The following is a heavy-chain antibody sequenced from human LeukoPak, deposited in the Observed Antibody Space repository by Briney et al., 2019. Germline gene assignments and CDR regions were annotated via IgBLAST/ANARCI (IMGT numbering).Heavy chain of an antibody. J-gene: IGHJ3*02. V-gene: IGHV4-39*07. Sequence: ASETLSLTCTVSGGSISSGDYYWGWIRQPPGKGLEWIGTINYSGSTYYNPSLKSRVTISVDTSKNQFSLNLNSVTAADTAVYYCARGSYRGGEAFDIWGQGTMVTVSS. CDR2: INYSGST. D-gene: IGHD3-10*01. CDR3: ARGSYRGGEAFDI. CDR1: GGSISSGDYY.